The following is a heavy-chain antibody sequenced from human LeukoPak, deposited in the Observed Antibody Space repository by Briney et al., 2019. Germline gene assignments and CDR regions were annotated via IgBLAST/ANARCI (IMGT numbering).Heavy chain of an antibody. CDR3: ARATTDPYYFDY. CDR2: IYYSGST. Sequence: SETLSLTCTVSGGSISSGDYYWSWIRQPPGKGLEWIGYIYYSGSTYYNPSLKSRVTISVDTSKNQFSLKLSSVTAADTAVYYCARATTDPYYFDYWGQGTLVTVSS. CDR1: GGSISSGDYY. J-gene: IGHJ4*02. D-gene: IGHD4-11*01. V-gene: IGHV4-30-4*08.